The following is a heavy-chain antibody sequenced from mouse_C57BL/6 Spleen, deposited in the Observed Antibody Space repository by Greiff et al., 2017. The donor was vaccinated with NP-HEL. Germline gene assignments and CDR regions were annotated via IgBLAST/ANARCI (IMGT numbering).Heavy chain of an antibody. D-gene: IGHD2-1*01. V-gene: IGHV1-18*01. J-gene: IGHJ1*03. Sequence: EVQLQQSGPELVKPGASVKIPCKASGYTFTDYNMHWVKQSHGKSLEWIGDINPNNGGTIYNQKFKGKATLTVDKSSSTAYMELRSLTSEDTAVYYCARWGYYGNYVGYFDVWGTGTTVTVSS. CDR2: INPNNGGT. CDR1: GYTFTDYN. CDR3: ARWGYYGNYVGYFDV.